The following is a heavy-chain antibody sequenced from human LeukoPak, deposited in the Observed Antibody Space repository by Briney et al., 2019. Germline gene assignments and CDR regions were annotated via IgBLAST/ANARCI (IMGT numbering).Heavy chain of an antibody. CDR1: GGTFSSYA. V-gene: IGHV1-69*04. CDR2: IIPILGIA. CDR3: ASSRPLQYGDHGAFDI. Sequence: SVKVSCKASGGTFSSYAISWVRQAPGQGLEWMGRIIPILGIANYAQKFQGRVTITADKSTSTAYMELSSLRSEDTAVYYCASSRPLQYGDHGAFDIWGQGTMVTVSS. J-gene: IGHJ3*02. D-gene: IGHD4-17*01.